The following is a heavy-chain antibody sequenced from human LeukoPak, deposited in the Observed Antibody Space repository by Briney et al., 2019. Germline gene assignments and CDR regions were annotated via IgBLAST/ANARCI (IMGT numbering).Heavy chain of an antibody. CDR2: ISYDGSNK. Sequence: PGRSLRLSCAASGFTFSSYAMHWVRQAPGKGLEWVAVISYDGSNKYYADSVKGRFTISRDNSKNTLYLQMNSLRAEDTAVYYCARLSKGFDYWGQGTLVTVSS. D-gene: IGHD3-3*02. J-gene: IGHJ4*02. V-gene: IGHV3-30-3*01. CDR3: ARLSKGFDY. CDR1: GFTFSSYA.